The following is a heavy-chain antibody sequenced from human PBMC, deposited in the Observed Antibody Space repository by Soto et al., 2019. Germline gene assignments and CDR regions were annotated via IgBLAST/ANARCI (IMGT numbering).Heavy chain of an antibody. V-gene: IGHV4-34*01. CDR3: GPRGAVADPRGY. CDR1: GGSFSDFY. CDR2: INHSGST. D-gene: IGHD6-19*01. J-gene: IGHJ4*02. Sequence: TSETLSLTCAVYGGSFSDFYWTWIRQPPGKGLEWIGEINHSGSTNYNPSLKSRVAISVDTSKNQFSLNLTSVTAADTAVYYCGPRGAVADPRGYWGQGTQVTVSS.